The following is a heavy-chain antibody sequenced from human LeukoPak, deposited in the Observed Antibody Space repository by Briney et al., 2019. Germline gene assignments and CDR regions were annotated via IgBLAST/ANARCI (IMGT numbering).Heavy chain of an antibody. CDR2: ISGSGGSA. J-gene: IGHJ4*02. Sequence: GGFLRLSCAASGFTLRSYVMSWVRQAPGKGLEWVSAISGSGGSAYYADSVKGRFTISRDNSKNTLYLQMNSLRAEDTAVYYCAITRPLRWPSYGTDYWGQGTLVTVSS. CDR1: GFTLRSYV. CDR3: AITRPLRWPSYGTDY. D-gene: IGHD4-23*01. V-gene: IGHV3-23*01.